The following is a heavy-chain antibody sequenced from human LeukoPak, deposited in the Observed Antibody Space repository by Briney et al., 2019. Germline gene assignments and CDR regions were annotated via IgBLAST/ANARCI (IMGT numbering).Heavy chain of an antibody. CDR3: ARGGRLPFQAAFDI. Sequence: PGGSLRLSCAASGFTFSSYSMNWVRHAPGKGLEWVSSISSSSSYIYYADSVKGRFTISRDNAKNSLYLQMNSLRAADTAVYYCARGGRLPFQAAFDIWGQGTLVTVSS. CDR2: ISSSSSYI. J-gene: IGHJ3*02. D-gene: IGHD2/OR15-2a*01. V-gene: IGHV3-21*01. CDR1: GFTFSSYS.